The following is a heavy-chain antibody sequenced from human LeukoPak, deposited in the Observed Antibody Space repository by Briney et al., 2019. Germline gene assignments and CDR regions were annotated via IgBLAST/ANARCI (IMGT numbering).Heavy chain of an antibody. V-gene: IGHV3-23*01. Sequence: GGSLRLSCAASGFTFSNYAMSWVRQAPGKGLEWVSGISGSGGTTNYADSAKGRFAISRDNSKNTLYLQMKRLTVEDTAVYYCAKEGLAAFDYWGQGTLVTVSS. CDR3: AKEGLAAFDY. CDR1: GFTFSNYA. J-gene: IGHJ4*02. D-gene: IGHD6-19*01. CDR2: ISGSGGTT.